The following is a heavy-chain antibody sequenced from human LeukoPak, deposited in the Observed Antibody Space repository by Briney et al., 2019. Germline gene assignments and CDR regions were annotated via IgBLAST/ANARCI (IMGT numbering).Heavy chain of an antibody. V-gene: IGHV3-66*01. J-gene: IGHJ4*02. D-gene: IGHD1-26*01. Sequence: PGGSLRLSCAASGFTVSSNYMSWVRQAPGKGLEWVSVIYSGGSTYYADSVKGRFTISRDNSKNTLYLQMNSLRAEDTAVYYCARDPSSGSYYYYFDYWGQGTLVTVSS. CDR2: IYSGGST. CDR3: ARDPSSGSYYYYFDY. CDR1: GFTVSSNY.